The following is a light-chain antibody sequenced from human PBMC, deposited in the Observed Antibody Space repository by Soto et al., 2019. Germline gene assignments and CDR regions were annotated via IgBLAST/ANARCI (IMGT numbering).Light chain of an antibody. Sequence: DIGMTQSTDSLAVSLGERATINCKSSQSVLYSSNNKNYLAWYQQKPGQPPKLLIYWASTRESGVPDRFSGSGSGTDFTLTISSLQAEDVAVYYCQQYYSTPRTFGQGTKVDIK. J-gene: IGKJ1*01. CDR3: QQYYSTPRT. CDR2: WAS. CDR1: QSVLYSSNNKNY. V-gene: IGKV4-1*01.